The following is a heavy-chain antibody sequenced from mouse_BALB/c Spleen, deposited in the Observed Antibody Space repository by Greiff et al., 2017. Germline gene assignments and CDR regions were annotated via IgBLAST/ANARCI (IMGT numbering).Heavy chain of an antibody. CDR3: ARSGGNYVGWYFDV. J-gene: IGHJ1*01. CDR1: GFTFSSFG. Sequence: VQLQESGGGLVQPGGSRKLSCAASGFTFSSFGMHWVRQAPEKGLEWVAYISSGSSTIYYADTVKGRFTISRDNPKNTLFLQMTSLRSEDTAMYYCARSGGNYVGWYFDVWGAGTTVTVSA. V-gene: IGHV5-17*02. D-gene: IGHD2-1*01. CDR2: ISSGSSTI.